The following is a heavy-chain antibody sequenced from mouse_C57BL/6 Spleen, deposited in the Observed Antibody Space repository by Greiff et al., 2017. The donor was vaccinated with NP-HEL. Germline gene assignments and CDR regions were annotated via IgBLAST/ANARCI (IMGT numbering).Heavy chain of an antibody. CDR2: IDPSDSYT. CDR1: GYTFTSYW. V-gene: IGHV1-69*01. CDR3: ARTAQGYFDY. J-gene: IGHJ2*01. D-gene: IGHD3-2*02. Sequence: VQLQQPGAELVMPGASVKLSCKASGYTFTSYWMHWVKQRPGQGLEWIGEIDPSDSYTNYNQKFKGKATLTVDKSSSTANMQLSILTSEDSAVYYCARTAQGYFDYWGQGTTLTVAS.